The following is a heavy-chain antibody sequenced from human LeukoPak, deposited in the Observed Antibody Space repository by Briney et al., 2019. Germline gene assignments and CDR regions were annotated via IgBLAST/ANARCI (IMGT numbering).Heavy chain of an antibody. CDR2: IYTSGST. CDR3: AREIRPLGFHYMDV. Sequence: SETLSFTCTVPGGSISSYYWSWIRQPAGKGLEWIGRIYTSGSTNYNPSLKSRVTMSVDTSKNQFSLKLSSVTAADTAVYYCAREIRPLGFHYMDVWGKGTTVTVSS. V-gene: IGHV4-4*07. D-gene: IGHD2-21*01. CDR1: GGSISSYY. J-gene: IGHJ6*03.